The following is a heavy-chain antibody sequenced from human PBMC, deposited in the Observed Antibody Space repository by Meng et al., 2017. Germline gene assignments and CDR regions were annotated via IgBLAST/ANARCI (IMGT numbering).Heavy chain of an antibody. CDR1: GGSFSSGNW. V-gene: IGHV4-4*02. Sequence: QLQLQESGPGLVKPSGTPSPPFAVPGGSFSSGNWWGWVRQPPGKGLEWIGEIFHTGNTNYNPSLQSRVSLSIDKSKSQFSLKMISVTAADTAIYYCVNYCSGGKCSPNEKTQHWGQGTLVTVSS. D-gene: IGHD2-15*01. CDR3: VNYCSGGKCSPNEKTQH. J-gene: IGHJ1*01. CDR2: IFHTGNT.